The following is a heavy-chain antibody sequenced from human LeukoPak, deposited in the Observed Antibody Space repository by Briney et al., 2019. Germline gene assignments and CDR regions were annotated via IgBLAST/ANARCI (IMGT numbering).Heavy chain of an antibody. CDR3: APRGP. Sequence: GGSLRLSCVPSGFTFTGHWMSWVRQAPGKGLEWVANINQDGSDKYYVDSVEGRFTISRDNAKNLLYLEMNSLRDEDTAVYYCAPRGPWGQGTLVTVS. CDR2: INQDGSDK. J-gene: IGHJ5*02. V-gene: IGHV3-7*01. CDR1: GFTFTGHW.